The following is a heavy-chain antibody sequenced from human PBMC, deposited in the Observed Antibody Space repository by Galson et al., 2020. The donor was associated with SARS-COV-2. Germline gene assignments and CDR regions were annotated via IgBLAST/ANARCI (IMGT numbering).Heavy chain of an antibody. D-gene: IGHD3-10*01. CDR2: ISNDGSNR. Sequence: TGGSLRLSCAASGFTFSSYAMHWVRQAPGKGLEWVAVISNDGSNRYYADSVKGRFTISRDNSKNTLFLQMNSLSVEDTAVYYCARGPRFGELLSPFDSWGQGTLVTVSS. CDR1: GFTFSSYA. V-gene: IGHV3-30-3*01. J-gene: IGHJ4*02. CDR3: ARGPRFGELLSPFDS.